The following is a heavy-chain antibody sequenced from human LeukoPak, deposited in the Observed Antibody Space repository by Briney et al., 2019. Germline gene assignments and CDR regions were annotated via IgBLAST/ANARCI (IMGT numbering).Heavy chain of an antibody. CDR2: IAISATYI. Sequence: SGGSLRLSRAASGFILSDYNMNWVRQAPGKGLQWVSFIAISATYITYADSVKGRFTISRDNAKNSLYLQMNSLRAEDTAVYYCARDLSATARAYDYWGQGTLVTVSS. CDR3: ARDLSATARAYDY. CDR1: GFILSDYN. V-gene: IGHV3-21*01. D-gene: IGHD1-26*01. J-gene: IGHJ4*02.